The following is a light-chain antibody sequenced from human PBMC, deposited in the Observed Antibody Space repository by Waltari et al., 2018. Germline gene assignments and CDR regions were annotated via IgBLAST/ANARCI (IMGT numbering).Light chain of an antibody. CDR3: QQGYRTPLT. Sequence: DIQMTQSPSSLSASVGDRVTITCRASQSVSNYLNWYQQRPGKAPKLLIYAASTLQSGVPSSFGGSGSGTDFTLTISSLQPEDFATYYCQQGYRTPLTFGGGPRWTSN. CDR2: AAS. CDR1: QSVSNY. V-gene: IGKV1-39*01. J-gene: IGKJ4*01.